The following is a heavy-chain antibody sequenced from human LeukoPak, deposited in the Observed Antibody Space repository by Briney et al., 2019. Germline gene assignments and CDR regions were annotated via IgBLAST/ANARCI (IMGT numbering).Heavy chain of an antibody. CDR3: ARGSTYYDSSGQVPFDY. Sequence: GGSLRLSCAASGFTFSTYSVNWVRQAPGKGLEWVSYISSSSSTIYYADSVKGRFTVSRDNAKNSLYLQMNSLRAEDTAVYYCARGSTYYDSSGQVPFDYWGQGTLVTVSS. D-gene: IGHD3-22*01. CDR1: GFTFSTYS. V-gene: IGHV3-48*01. CDR2: ISSSSSTI. J-gene: IGHJ4*02.